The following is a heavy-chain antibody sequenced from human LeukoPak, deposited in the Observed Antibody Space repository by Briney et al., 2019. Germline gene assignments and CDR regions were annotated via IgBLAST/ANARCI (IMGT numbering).Heavy chain of an antibody. CDR1: GFTFSGSA. J-gene: IGHJ4*02. Sequence: GGSLRLSCAASGFTFSGSAMHWVRQASGKGLEWVGRIRSKANSYATAYAASVKGRFTISRDDSKSTAYLQMNSLKTEDTAVYYCTPSLYSSGSKNDYWGQGTLVTVSS. CDR3: TPSLYSSGSKNDY. V-gene: IGHV3-73*01. CDR2: IRSKANSYAT. D-gene: IGHD6-19*01.